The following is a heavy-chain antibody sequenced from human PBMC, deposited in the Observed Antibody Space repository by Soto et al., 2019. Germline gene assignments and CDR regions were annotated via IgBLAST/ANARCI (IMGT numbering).Heavy chain of an antibody. J-gene: IGHJ4*02. CDR1: GFTFSSYG. D-gene: IGHD6-13*01. V-gene: IGHV3-33*01. CDR2: IWYDGSNK. Sequence: QVQLVESGGGVVQPGRSLRLSCAASGFTFSSYGMHWVRQAPGKGLEWGAVIWYDGSNKYYADSVKGRFTISRDNSKNTLYLQMNSLRAEDTAVYYCARKAAAGYYFDYWGQGTLVTVSS. CDR3: ARKAAAGYYFDY.